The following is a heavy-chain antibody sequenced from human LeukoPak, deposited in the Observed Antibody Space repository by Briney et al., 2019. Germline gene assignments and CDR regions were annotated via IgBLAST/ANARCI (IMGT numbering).Heavy chain of an antibody. V-gene: IGHV4-59*01. CDR3: ARAQRGTYYYYGMDV. CDR2: IYYSGST. Sequence: SETLSLTCTVSGGSISSYYWSWIRQPPGKGLEWIGYIYYSGSTNYNPSLKSRVTISVDTSKNQFSLKLSSVTAADTVVYYCARAQRGTYYYYGMDVWGQGTTVTVSS. D-gene: IGHD3-16*01. CDR1: GGSISSYY. J-gene: IGHJ6*02.